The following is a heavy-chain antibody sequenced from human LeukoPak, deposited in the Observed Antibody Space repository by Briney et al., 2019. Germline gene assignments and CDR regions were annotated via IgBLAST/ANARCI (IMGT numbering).Heavy chain of an antibody. D-gene: IGHD5-18*01. J-gene: IGHJ5*02. CDR1: GFTFSSYS. CDR3: ARGGPNSRLHL. CDR2: INLSGST. V-gene: IGHV4-34*01. Sequence: GSLRLSCAASGFTFSSYSMNWVRQAPGKGLEWIGEINLSGSTNYNPSLKSRVTISVDTSKYRFSLELSSVTAADAAVYYCARGGPNSRLHLWGQGTLVTVSS.